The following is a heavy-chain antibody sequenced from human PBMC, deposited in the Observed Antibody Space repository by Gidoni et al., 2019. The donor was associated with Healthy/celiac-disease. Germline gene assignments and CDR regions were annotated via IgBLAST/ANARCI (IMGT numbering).Heavy chain of an antibody. D-gene: IGHD1-26*01. CDR3: ANMGGALNDAFDI. CDR2: IRDNESNK. V-gene: IGHV3-30*02. Sequence: QVQLVESGGGVVQPGGSLRLSCAASGFTFSSYGMHWVRQAPGKGLEGVAFIRDNESNKYYADSVKGRFTRSRDNSKNELYLQRNSLGAEDTDVYYCANMGGALNDAFDIWGQGTMVTVSS. J-gene: IGHJ3*02. CDR1: GFTFSSYG.